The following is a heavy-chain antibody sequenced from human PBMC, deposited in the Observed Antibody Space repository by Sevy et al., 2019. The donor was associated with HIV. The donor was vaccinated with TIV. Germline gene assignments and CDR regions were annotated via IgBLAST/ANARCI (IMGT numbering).Heavy chain of an antibody. CDR1: GFTFSSYA. D-gene: IGHD2-15*01. CDR2: ISYDGSNK. CDR3: ARDKVVVAATPYYYYGMDV. V-gene: IGHV3-30*04. J-gene: IGHJ6*02. Sequence: GGSLRLSCAASGFTFSSYAMHWVRQAPGKGLEWVAVISYDGSNKYYADSVKGRFTISRDNSKNTLYLQMNSLRAEETAVYYCARDKVVVAATPYYYYGMDVWGQGTTVTVS.